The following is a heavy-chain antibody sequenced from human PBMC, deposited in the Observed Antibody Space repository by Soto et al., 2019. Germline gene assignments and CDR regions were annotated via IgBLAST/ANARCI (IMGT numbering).Heavy chain of an antibody. CDR1: GFTFNTYW. V-gene: IGHV3-7*02. CDR2: IKQDGSEK. CDR3: ASGRWLQLPYY. D-gene: IGHD1-26*01. Sequence: EVQLVESGGGLVQPGGSLRLSCEASGFTFNTYWMNWVRQAPGKGLEWVASIKQDGSEKYYVDSVKGRFTISRDNAENSLYLQLSSLRAEDTAVSSCASGRWLQLPYYWGQGTLVTVSS. J-gene: IGHJ4*02.